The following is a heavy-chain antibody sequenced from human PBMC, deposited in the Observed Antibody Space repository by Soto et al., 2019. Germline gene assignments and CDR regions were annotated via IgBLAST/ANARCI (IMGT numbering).Heavy chain of an antibody. Sequence: GASVKVSSKASGYTFTSYGISWVRQAPGQGLEWMGWISAYNGNTKYAKKLQGRVTMTTDTSTSTGYMELRSLRSDDTAVYYCARDTKSRSSSSLEPFHYYGMDVWGQGTTVTFS. CDR1: GYTFTSYG. CDR3: ARDTKSRSSSSLEPFHYYGMDV. D-gene: IGHD6-6*01. CDR2: ISAYNGNT. V-gene: IGHV1-18*04. J-gene: IGHJ6*02.